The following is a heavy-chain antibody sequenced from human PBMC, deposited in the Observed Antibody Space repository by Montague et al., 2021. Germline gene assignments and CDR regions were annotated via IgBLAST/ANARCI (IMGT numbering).Heavy chain of an antibody. CDR1: GGSISEFY. CDR3: ARLLGIRAPFDY. D-gene: IGHD7-27*01. J-gene: IGHJ4*02. CDR2: IYDSGTT. Sequence: SETLSLTCTVTGGSISEFYWSWIRQSPEKGLEWIGYIYDSGTTNXNPSLKSRVTISADTSMNQFSLNLRSVTAADTAVYFCARLLGIRAPFDYWGQGTLVTVSS. V-gene: IGHV4-59*08.